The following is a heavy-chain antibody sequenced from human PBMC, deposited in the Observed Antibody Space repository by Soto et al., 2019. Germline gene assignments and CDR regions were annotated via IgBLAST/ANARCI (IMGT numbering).Heavy chain of an antibody. D-gene: IGHD3-22*01. V-gene: IGHV3-11*01. CDR2: ISSSGSII. Sequence: GGSLRLSCAASGFTFSDCYMSWIRQAPGKGLEWVSYISSSGSIIYYADSVKGRFTISRDTAKNSLYLQMNSLRAEDTAVYYCARDLGYYDSSGYFDYWGQGTLVTVSS. CDR3: ARDLGYYDSSGYFDY. J-gene: IGHJ4*02. CDR1: GFTFSDCY.